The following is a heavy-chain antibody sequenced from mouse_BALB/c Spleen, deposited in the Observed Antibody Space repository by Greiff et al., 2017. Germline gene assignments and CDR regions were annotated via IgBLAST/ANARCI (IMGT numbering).Heavy chain of an antibody. CDR3: VRQDYGSFDY. V-gene: IGHV10-1*02. CDR1: GFTFNTYA. CDR2: IRSKSNNYAT. J-gene: IGHJ2*01. D-gene: IGHD1-1*01. Sequence: EVMLVESGGGLVQPKGSLKLSCAASGFTFNTYAMNWVRQAPGKGLEWVARIRSKSNNYATYYADSVKDRFTISRGDSQSMLYLQMNNLKTEDTAMDYWVRQDYGSFDYWGQGTTLTVSS.